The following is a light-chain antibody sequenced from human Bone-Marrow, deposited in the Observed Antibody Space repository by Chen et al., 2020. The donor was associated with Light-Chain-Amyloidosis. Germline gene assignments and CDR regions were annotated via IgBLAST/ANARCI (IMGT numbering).Light chain of an antibody. CDR1: NLGSTS. V-gene: IGLV3-21*02. CDR3: QVWDRSSDRPV. Sequence: SSVLTHPSSVSVAPGQTPTLSRGGSNLGSTSVHWHQQTPGQAPRLVVYDDNDRPAGIPERLSGTNCGNTATLTSSRVEAGEEADYYCQVWDRSSDRPVFGGGTKLTVL. CDR2: DDN. J-gene: IGLJ3*02.